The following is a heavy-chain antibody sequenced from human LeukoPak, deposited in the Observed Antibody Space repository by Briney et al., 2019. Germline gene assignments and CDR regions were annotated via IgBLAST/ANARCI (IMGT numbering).Heavy chain of an antibody. V-gene: IGHV3-9*01. CDR1: GFTFDDYA. D-gene: IGHD2-15*01. J-gene: IGHJ2*01. CDR2: ISWNSGSI. CDR3: AKGYCSGGSCYSWYFDL. Sequence: PGRSLRLSCAASGFTFDDYAMHWVRQAPGKGLEWVSGISWNSGSIGYADSVKGRFTISRDNAKNSLYLQMNSLRAEDTALYYCAKGYCSGGSCYSWYFDLWGRGTLVTVSS.